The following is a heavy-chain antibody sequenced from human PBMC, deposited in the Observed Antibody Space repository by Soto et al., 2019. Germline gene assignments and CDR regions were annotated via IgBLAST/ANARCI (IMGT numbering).Heavy chain of an antibody. CDR1: GFTFSSYG. CDR2: IWYDGSNK. D-gene: IGHD1-1*01. J-gene: IGHJ6*02. Sequence: GGSLRLSCAASGFTFSSYGMHWVRQAPGKGLEWVAVIWYDGSNKYYADSVKGRFTISRDNSKNTLYLQMNSLRAEDTAVYYCARDPNLLIPYGMDVWGQGTTVTVSS. V-gene: IGHV3-33*01. CDR3: ARDPNLLIPYGMDV.